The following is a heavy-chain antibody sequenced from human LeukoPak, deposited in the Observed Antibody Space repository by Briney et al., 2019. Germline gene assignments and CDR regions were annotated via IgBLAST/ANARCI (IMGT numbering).Heavy chain of an antibody. J-gene: IGHJ5*02. CDR2: INPNSGGT. CDR3: ARESGHNWRDP. V-gene: IGHV1-2*02. D-gene: IGHD3-3*01. Sequence: ASVKLSCTASGYTFTGYYMHWVRQAPGQGLEWMGWINPNSGGTNYAQTFQGRVTMTRDTSISTAYMELSRLRSDDTAVYYCARESGHNWRDPWGQGTLVTVSS. CDR1: GYTFTGYY.